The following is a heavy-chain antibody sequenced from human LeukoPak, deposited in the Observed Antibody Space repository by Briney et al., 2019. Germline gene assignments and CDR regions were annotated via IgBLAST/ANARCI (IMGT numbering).Heavy chain of an antibody. D-gene: IGHD1-1*01. Sequence: SETLSLTCAVYGGSFSGYYWSWIRQPPGKGLEWIGEINHSGSTNYNPSLKSRVTISVDTSKNQFSLKLSSVTAADTAVYYCGGRRGGTNFDSWGRGTRVTVSS. V-gene: IGHV4-34*01. J-gene: IGHJ4*02. CDR1: GGSFSGYY. CDR2: INHSGST. CDR3: GGRRGGTNFDS.